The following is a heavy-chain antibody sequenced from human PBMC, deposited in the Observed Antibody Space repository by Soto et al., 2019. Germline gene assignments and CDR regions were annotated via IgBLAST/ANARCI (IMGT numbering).Heavy chain of an antibody. V-gene: IGHV3-33*01. Sequence: SLRLSCAASGFTFSSYGMHWVRQAPGKGLEWVAVIWYDGSNKYYADSVKGRFTISRDNSKNTLYLQMNSLRAEDTAVYYCARAPRQDIAVAENWFDPWGQGTLVTVSS. CDR1: GFTFSSYG. CDR3: ARAPRQDIAVAENWFDP. CDR2: IWYDGSNK. J-gene: IGHJ5*02. D-gene: IGHD6-19*01.